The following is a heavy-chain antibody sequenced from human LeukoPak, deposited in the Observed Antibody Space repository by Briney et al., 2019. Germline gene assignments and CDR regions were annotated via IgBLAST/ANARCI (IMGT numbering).Heavy chain of an antibody. CDR2: IYYSGST. D-gene: IGHD3-10*01. Sequence: KPSETLSLTCTVSGGSISSSSYYWGWIRQPPGKGLEWIGRIYYSGSTYYNPSPKSRVTISVDPSKNQFSLNLSSVTAADTAVYYCARHNRRGRITMVRGVLAPFDYWGQGTLVTVSS. V-gene: IGHV4-39*01. J-gene: IGHJ4*02. CDR3: ARHNRRGRITMVRGVLAPFDY. CDR1: GGSISSSSYY.